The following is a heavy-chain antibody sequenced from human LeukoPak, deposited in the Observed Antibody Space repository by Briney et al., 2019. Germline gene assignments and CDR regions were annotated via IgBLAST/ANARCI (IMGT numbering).Heavy chain of an antibody. CDR3: AKVFVDTATVTNAFDI. CDR1: GFTFSSYA. Sequence: GGSLRLSCAASGFTFSSYAMSWVRQAPGKGLEWVSAISGSGGSTYYADSVKGRFTISRDNSKNTLYLQMNSLRAEDTAVYYCAKVFVDTATVTNAFDIWGQGTTVTVSS. V-gene: IGHV3-23*01. CDR2: ISGSGGST. D-gene: IGHD5-18*01. J-gene: IGHJ3*02.